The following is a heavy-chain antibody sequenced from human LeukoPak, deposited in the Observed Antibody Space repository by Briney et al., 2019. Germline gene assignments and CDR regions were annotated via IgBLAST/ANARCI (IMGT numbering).Heavy chain of an antibody. CDR3: TTPASTTSRPHYFHD. J-gene: IGHJ4*01. D-gene: IGHD1-1*01. CDR1: GFGITNHA. CDR2: LRGGGGGT. V-gene: IGHV3-23*01. Sequence: GGSLRLSCAAFGFGITNHAMGWVRQAPGKGLEWVSALRGGGGGTFHADSVEGRFTISRDNAKNSLYLQMNSLRVEDTAVDYCTTPASTTSRPHYFHDWSHGTLVPVTS.